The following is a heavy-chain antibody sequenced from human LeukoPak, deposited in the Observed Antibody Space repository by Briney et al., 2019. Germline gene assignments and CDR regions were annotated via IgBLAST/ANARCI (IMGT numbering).Heavy chain of an antibody. CDR3: ARDYDILTGYPAFDY. J-gene: IGHJ4*02. V-gene: IGHV3-21*01. CDR1: GFPLRCYN. CDR2: ISSSSSYI. Sequence: GSLGPPRSAFGFPLRCYNMDLVRQAPRKGPEVVPSISSSSSYIYYADSVKGRFTISRDNAKNSLYLQMNSLRAEDTAVYYCARDYDILTGYPAFDYWGQGTLVTVSS. D-gene: IGHD3-9*01.